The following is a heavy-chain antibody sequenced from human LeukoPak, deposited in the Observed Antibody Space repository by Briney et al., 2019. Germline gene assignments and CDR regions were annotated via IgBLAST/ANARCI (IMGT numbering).Heavy chain of an antibody. CDR3: AKDPNGDYIGAFDI. CDR2: ISYDGSNK. V-gene: IGHV3-30-3*02. CDR1: GFTFSSYA. Sequence: PGRSLRLSCAASGFTFSSYAMHWVRQAPGKGLEWVAVISYDGSNKYYADSVKGRFTISRDNSKNTLYLHMNSLRAEDTAVYYCAKDPNGDYIGAFDIWGQGTMVTVSS. D-gene: IGHD4-17*01. J-gene: IGHJ3*02.